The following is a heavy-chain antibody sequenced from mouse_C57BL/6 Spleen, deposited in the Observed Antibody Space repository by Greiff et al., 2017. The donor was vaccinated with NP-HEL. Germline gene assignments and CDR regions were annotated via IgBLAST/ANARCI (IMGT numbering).Heavy chain of an antibody. D-gene: IGHD1-1*01. CDR2: IYPRDGST. CDR3: ARTRYYYGSSHGGFAY. CDR1: GYTFTSYD. V-gene: IGHV1-85*01. Sequence: VQLKQSGPELVKPGASVKLSCKASGYTFTSYDINWVKQRPGQGLEWIGWIYPRDGSTKYKEKFKGKATFTVDTSSSTAYMELHSLTSEDSAVYFCARTRYYYGSSHGGFAYWGQGTLVTVSA. J-gene: IGHJ3*01.